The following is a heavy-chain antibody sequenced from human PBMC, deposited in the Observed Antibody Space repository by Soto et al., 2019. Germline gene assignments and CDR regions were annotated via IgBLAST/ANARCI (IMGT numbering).Heavy chain of an antibody. D-gene: IGHD2-2*01. J-gene: IGHJ4*02. V-gene: IGHV4-34*01. CDR1: GGSFSDYF. CDR3: ASSGTSRH. Sequence: QVQLQQWGAGLLKPSETLSLTCAVYGGSFSDYFWSWIRQPPGKGLEWIGEINHSGSTRYNPSLXRXVXXSVDTSMNHFSLKLSSVTAADTAVYFCASSGTSRHWGQGTLVTVSS. CDR2: INHSGST.